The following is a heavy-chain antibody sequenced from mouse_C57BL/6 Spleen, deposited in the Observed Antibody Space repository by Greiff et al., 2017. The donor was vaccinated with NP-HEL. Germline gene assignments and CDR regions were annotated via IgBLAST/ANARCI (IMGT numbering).Heavy chain of an antibody. CDR2: ISYDGSN. Sequence: EVQLQQSGPGLVKPSQSLSLTCSVTGYSITSGYYWNWIRQFPGNKLEWMGYISYDGSNNYNPSLKNRISITRDTSKNQFFLKLNSVTTEDTATYYCASMITAYSDYLSQGTTLTVAS. V-gene: IGHV3-6*01. CDR1: GYSITSGYY. D-gene: IGHD2-4*01. J-gene: IGHJ2*01. CDR3: ASMITAYSDY.